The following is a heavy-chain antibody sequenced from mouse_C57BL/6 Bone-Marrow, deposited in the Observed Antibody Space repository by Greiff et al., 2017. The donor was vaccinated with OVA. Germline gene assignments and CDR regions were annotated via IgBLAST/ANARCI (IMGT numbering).Heavy chain of an antibody. J-gene: IGHJ4*01. D-gene: IGHD1-1*01. Sequence: VNLVESGAELAKPGASVRLSCKASGYTFTSYWMHWVKQRPGQGLEWIGYINPSSGYTKYNQKFKDKATLTADKSSSTAYMQLSSLTYEDSAVYYCARIDVVVAPCAMDYWGQGTSVTVSS. CDR2: INPSSGYT. V-gene: IGHV1-7*01. CDR3: ARIDVVVAPCAMDY. CDR1: GYTFTSYW.